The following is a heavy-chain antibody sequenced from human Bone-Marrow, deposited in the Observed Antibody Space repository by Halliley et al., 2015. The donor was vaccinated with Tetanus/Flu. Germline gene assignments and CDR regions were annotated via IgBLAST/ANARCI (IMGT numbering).Heavy chain of an antibody. CDR2: IKSDGGTI. D-gene: IGHD4-17*01. J-gene: IGHJ4*02. CDR3: TRDLFYGDYVFDY. V-gene: IGHV3-74*01. Sequence: WVAGIKSDGGTIAYADSVKGRFTFSRDNAKNTLYLHMNSLRSEDMGIYYCTRDLFYGDYVFDYWGQGALVTVSS.